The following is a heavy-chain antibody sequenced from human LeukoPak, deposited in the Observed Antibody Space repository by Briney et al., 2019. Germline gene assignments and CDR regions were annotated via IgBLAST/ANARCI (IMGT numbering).Heavy chain of an antibody. D-gene: IGHD1-26*01. J-gene: IGHJ4*02. Sequence: SETLSLTCTVSGDSLSGYYWSWIRQPPGKGLEWIGNIYYSGTTNYDPSLRSRVNMSLDASKNLFSLRLSSVTAADTAVYYCARGGSYFVYWGQGTLVTVSS. CDR1: GDSLSGYY. CDR2: IYYSGTT. CDR3: ARGGSYFVY. V-gene: IGHV4-59*01.